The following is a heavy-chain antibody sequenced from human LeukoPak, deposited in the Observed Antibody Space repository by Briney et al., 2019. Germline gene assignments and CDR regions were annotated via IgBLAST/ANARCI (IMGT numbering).Heavy chain of an antibody. D-gene: IGHD3-3*02. J-gene: IGHJ3*02. V-gene: IGHV3-30*04. CDR2: APHDGSDE. CDR3: ATGAIYAFDI. Sequence: AARVTCRGYAMHSVVEAPFKRLEWVAVAPHDGSDEDYADSVKCRFTISRDNSKNTLNLQMNSLGPEDTALYYCATGAIYAFDIWGQGTMVSVSS. CDR1: RVTCRGYA.